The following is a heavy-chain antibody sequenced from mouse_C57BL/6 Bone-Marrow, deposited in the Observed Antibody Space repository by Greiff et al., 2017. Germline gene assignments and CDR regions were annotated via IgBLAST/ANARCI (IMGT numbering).Heavy chain of an antibody. V-gene: IGHV6-3*01. D-gene: IGHD1-1*02. CDR3: TGWSTRDY. J-gene: IGHJ2*01. CDR2: IRLKSDNYAT. CDR1: GFTFSNYW. Sequence: EVKVEESGGGLVQPGGSMKLSCVASGFTFSNYWMNWVRQSPEKGLEWVAQIRLKSDNYATHYAESVKGRFTISRDDSKSSVYLQMNNLRAEDTGIYYCTGWSTRDYWGQGTTLTVSS.